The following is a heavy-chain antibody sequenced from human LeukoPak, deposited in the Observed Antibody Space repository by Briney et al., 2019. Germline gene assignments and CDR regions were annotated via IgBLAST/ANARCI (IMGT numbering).Heavy chain of an antibody. CDR3: ARPLYYYDSSGYYY. V-gene: IGHV3-48*03. D-gene: IGHD3-22*01. CDR2: IDYSGGSTI. Sequence: GGSLRLSCTASGFTLSSYEMSWIRQAPGKGLEWVSSIDYSGGSTIYYADSVKGRFTISRDNAKNSLYLQMNSLRAEDTAVYYCARPLYYYDSSGYYYWGQGTLVTVSS. J-gene: IGHJ4*02. CDR1: GFTLSSYE.